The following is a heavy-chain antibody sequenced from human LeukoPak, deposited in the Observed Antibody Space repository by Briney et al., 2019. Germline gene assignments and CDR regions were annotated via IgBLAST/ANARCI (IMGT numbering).Heavy chain of an antibody. V-gene: IGHV3-49*03. Sequence: PGGSLRLSCAASGFTFGDNFMSWFRQAPGKGLEWVGFIRTKPYGETTGYAASVKDRFTISRDDSKSIAYLQMNSLKTEDTAVYYCTRGYGAYDWGQGTLVTVSS. J-gene: IGHJ4*02. D-gene: IGHD4/OR15-4a*01. CDR2: IRTKPYGETT. CDR1: GFTFGDNF. CDR3: TRGYGAYD.